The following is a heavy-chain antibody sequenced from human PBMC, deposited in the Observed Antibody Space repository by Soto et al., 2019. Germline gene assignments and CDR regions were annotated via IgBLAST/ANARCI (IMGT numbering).Heavy chain of an antibody. CDR3: ARREITVRGAPLFRRRSSNDAFDM. CDR1: GGPFSGYY. V-gene: IGHV4-34*01. Sequence: QVQLQQWGAGLLKPSETLSLTCAVYGGPFSGYYWSWIRQPPGQGLEWIGQINHSGSSNYNPSLKSLVTMSVDTSKNQLSLKLRAVTAADTAVYYCARREITVRGAPLFRRRSSNDAFDMWCQGTMVTVSS. D-gene: IGHD3-10*01. CDR2: INHSGSS. J-gene: IGHJ3*02.